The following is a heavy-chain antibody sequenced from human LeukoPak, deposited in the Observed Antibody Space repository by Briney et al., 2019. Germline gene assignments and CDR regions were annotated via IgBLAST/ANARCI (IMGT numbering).Heavy chain of an antibody. Sequence: GESLKISWKGFGYRFTSYWIGWVRQMPGKGLEWMGIIYPGESDTRYSPSFQGQVTISADKSISTAYLQCSSLKASDTAMYYCATGYCSGGSCYLDYWGQGTLVTVSS. D-gene: IGHD2-15*01. J-gene: IGHJ4*02. CDR2: IYPGESDT. CDR1: GYRFTSYW. CDR3: ATGYCSGGSCYLDY. V-gene: IGHV5-51*01.